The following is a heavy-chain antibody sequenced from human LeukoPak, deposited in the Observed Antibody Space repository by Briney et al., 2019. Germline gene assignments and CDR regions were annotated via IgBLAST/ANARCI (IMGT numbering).Heavy chain of an antibody. J-gene: IGHJ4*02. CDR1: GFSFNDFY. V-gene: IGHV3-11*01. Sequence: GSLRLSCAASGFSFNDFYMSWVRQAPGRGLEWVSYISGSGNAIYYADSVKGRFTISRDNAQKSLYLQMNSLRAEDTAVYHCARDQGYYGLLWGQGTLVTVSS. CDR3: ARDQGYYGLL. D-gene: IGHD3-10*01. CDR2: ISGSGNAI.